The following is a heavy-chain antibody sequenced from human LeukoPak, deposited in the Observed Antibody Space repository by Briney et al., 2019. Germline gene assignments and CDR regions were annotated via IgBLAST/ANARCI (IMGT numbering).Heavy chain of an antibody. V-gene: IGHV1-2*02. CDR2: INPNSGGT. CDR1: GYTFTDYY. Sequence: ASVKVSCKASGYTFTDYYLHWVRQAPGQGLEWMGWINPNSGGTNYAQTFQGRVTMTRDASITTAYLELSRLRSDDTAVYYCARIGYNHYFDYWGQGTLVTVSS. CDR3: ARIGYNHYFDY. J-gene: IGHJ4*02. D-gene: IGHD5-24*01.